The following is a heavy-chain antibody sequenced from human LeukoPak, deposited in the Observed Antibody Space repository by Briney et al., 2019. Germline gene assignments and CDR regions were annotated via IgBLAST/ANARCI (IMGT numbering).Heavy chain of an antibody. J-gene: IGHJ3*02. CDR3: ARSMVRGVSDAFDI. D-gene: IGHD3-10*01. CDR2: IYPGDSDT. CDR1: GYSFSIYW. Sequence: GESLKISCQGSGYSFSIYWIGWVRQLPGKGLEWMGIIYPGDSDTRYSPSFQGQVTISADKSISTAYLQWSSLKASDTAMYYCARSMVRGVSDAFDIWGQGTMVTVSS. V-gene: IGHV5-51*01.